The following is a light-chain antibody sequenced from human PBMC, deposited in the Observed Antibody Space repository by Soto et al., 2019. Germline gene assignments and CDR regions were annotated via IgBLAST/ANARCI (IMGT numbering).Light chain of an antibody. J-gene: IGKJ1*01. CDR3: QHYYASYTT. CDR1: QSVTGNY. Sequence: EVVLTQSPGTLSLSPGERATLSCGASQSVTGNYLAWYQQKPGQAPRLLISGASTRATGIPDRFRGSGSGRASTLTISSLEPEDYAVYYCQHYYASYTTFGQGTKVDIK. CDR2: GAS. V-gene: IGKV3-20*01.